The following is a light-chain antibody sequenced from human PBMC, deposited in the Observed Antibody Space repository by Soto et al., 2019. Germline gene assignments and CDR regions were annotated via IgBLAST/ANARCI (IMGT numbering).Light chain of an antibody. CDR1: SSDVGGYNY. J-gene: IGLJ2*01. V-gene: IGLV2-8*01. Sequence: QSALTQPPSASGSPGQSVTISCTGTSSDVGGYNYVSWYQQHPGKAPKLMIYEVSKRPSGVPDRFSGSKSGNTASLTVSGLQAEEEADYYCSSYAGSNNLVVFGGGTKLPVL. CDR2: EVS. CDR3: SSYAGSNNLVV.